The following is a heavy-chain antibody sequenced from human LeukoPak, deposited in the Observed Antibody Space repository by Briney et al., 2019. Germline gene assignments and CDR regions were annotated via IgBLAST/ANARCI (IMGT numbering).Heavy chain of an antibody. CDR2: FYTSGST. Sequence: SETLSLTCSVSGGSISSYYWSWIRQPAGKGLEWIWRFYTSGSTNFNPPLKSRATMSVDTSKNQFSLKLSSVTAADTAVYYCGRDDGTGYPAFWGQGTLVTVFS. V-gene: IGHV4-4*07. D-gene: IGHD3-22*01. CDR3: GRDDGTGYPAF. J-gene: IGHJ4*02. CDR1: GGSISSYY.